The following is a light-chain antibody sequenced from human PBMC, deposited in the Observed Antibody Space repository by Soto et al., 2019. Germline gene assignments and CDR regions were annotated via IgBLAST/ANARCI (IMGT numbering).Light chain of an antibody. J-gene: IGLJ1*01. CDR3: SSYTSSSTNYV. Sequence: QSVLTQPASVSGSPGQSITISCTGTSSDVGGYNYVSWYQQHPGKAPKLMIYEVSNRPSGVSNRVSGSKSGNTASLTISGLQAEDEADYYCSSYTSSSTNYVFGTGTKVTVL. V-gene: IGLV2-14*01. CDR1: SSDVGGYNY. CDR2: EVS.